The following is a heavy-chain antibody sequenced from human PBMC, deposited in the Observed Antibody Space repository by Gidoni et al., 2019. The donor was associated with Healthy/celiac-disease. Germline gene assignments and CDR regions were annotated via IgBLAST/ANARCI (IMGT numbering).Heavy chain of an antibody. CDR3: AKDPIAAAWI. D-gene: IGHD6-13*01. Sequence: QVQLVESGGGVVQPGRSLRLSCAASGFTFSSYGMHWVRQAPGKGLEWVAVISYDGSNKYYADSVKGRFTISRDNSKNTLYLQMNSLRAEDTAVYYCAKDPIAAAWIWGQGTLVTVSS. CDR2: ISYDGSNK. CDR1: GFTFSSYG. V-gene: IGHV3-30*18. J-gene: IGHJ4*02.